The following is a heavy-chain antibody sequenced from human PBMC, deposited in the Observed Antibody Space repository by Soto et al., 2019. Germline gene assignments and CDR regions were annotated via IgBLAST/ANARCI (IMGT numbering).Heavy chain of an antibody. CDR1: GFTFSSYG. J-gene: IGHJ4*02. Sequence: QVQLVESGGGVVQPGRSLRLSCAASGFTFSSYGMHWVRQAPGKGLEWVAVIWYDGSNKYYADSVKGRFTISRDNSKNTLYLQMNSLRAEDTAVYYCARDRGRVRIFDYWGQGTLVTVSS. CDR3: ARDRGRVRIFDY. V-gene: IGHV3-33*01. D-gene: IGHD3-10*01. CDR2: IWYDGSNK.